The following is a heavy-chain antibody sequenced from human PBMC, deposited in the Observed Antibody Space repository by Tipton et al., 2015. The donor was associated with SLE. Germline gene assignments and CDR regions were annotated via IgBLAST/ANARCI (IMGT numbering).Heavy chain of an antibody. CDR1: GGSFSGYY. Sequence: TLSLTCAVYGGSFSGYYWSWIRQPPGKGLVWIGYIYYSGSTYYNPSLKSRVTISVDTSKNQFSLKLSSVTAADTAVYYCARIGIYYDSSGYLDYWGQGTLVTVSS. CDR3: ARIGIYYDSSGYLDY. J-gene: IGHJ4*02. D-gene: IGHD3-22*01. CDR2: IYYSGST. V-gene: IGHV4-34*01.